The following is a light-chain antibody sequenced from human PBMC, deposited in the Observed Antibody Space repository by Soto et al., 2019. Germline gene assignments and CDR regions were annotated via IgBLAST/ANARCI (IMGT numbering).Light chain of an antibody. CDR2: KVS. Sequence: DVVMTQSPLSLPVSLGQPASISCRSSQSLVHSDGIAYLNWFHQRPGRSPRRLIYKVSNRDSGVPARFSGSGSGTDFALEISRVEADDVGVYYCMQPLENFRTFGQGTKVDI. CDR1: QSLVHSDGIAY. V-gene: IGKV2-30*02. CDR3: MQPLENFRT. J-gene: IGKJ1*01.